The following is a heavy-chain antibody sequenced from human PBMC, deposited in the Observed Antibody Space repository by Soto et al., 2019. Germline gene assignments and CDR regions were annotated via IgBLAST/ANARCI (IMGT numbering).Heavy chain of an antibody. CDR2: ISYDGNNK. V-gene: IGHV3-30*18. J-gene: IGHJ4*02. Sequence: PGGSLRLSCAASGFTFSNYGMHWVRQAPGKGLEWVALISYDGNNKYYADFVKGRFTISRDNSKNTLYLQMNSLRVEDTAVYYCAKERTVAGFDSWGQGTLVTVSS. CDR1: GFTFSNYG. CDR3: AKERTVAGFDS. D-gene: IGHD6-19*01.